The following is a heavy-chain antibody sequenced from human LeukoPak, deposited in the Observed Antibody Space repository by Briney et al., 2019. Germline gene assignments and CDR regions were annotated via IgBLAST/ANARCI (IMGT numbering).Heavy chain of an antibody. D-gene: IGHD3-22*01. J-gene: IGHJ3*02. CDR2: IYYSGST. CDR3: ARDPQHYYDSSGYYNDAFDI. V-gene: IGHV4-59*01. CDR1: GGSISSYY. Sequence: PSETLSLTCTVSGGSISSYYWSWIRQPPGKGLEWIGYIYYSGSTNYNPSLKSRVTISVDTSKNQFSLKLSSVTAADTAVYYCARDPQHYYDSSGYYNDAFDIWGQGIMVTVSS.